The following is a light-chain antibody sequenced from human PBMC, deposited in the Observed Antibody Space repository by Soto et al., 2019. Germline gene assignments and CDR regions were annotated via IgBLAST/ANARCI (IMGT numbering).Light chain of an antibody. CDR1: QDISTY. Sequence: AIRMTQSPSSFSASTGDRVTITCRASQDISTYLAWYQPKAGKAPKLLIYAASTLQTGVPSRFSGSASGTDVTLTIRYLQSEDFSTYYCQQYYSYPRTFGQGTKVEIK. V-gene: IGKV1-8*01. CDR2: AAS. CDR3: QQYYSYPRT. J-gene: IGKJ1*01.